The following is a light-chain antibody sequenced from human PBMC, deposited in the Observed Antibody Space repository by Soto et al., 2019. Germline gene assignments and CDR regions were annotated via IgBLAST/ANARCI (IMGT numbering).Light chain of an antibody. Sequence: QSALTQPASVSGSPGQSITISCTGTSSDVGGYNYVSWYQQHPGKAPKLMIYDVDSRPSGVSNRFSGSKSGNTASLTISGLQAEDDADYYCSSYTSSSTLVFGGGTKLTVL. CDR1: SSDVGGYNY. CDR2: DVD. CDR3: SSYTSSSTLV. J-gene: IGLJ2*01. V-gene: IGLV2-14*01.